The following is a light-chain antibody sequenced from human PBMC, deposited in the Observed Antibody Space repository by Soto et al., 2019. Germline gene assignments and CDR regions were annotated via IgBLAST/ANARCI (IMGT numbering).Light chain of an antibody. Sequence: VLPLSPGNLSLSPGERATLSCRASQTVRNNYLAWYQQKPGQAPRLLIYDASSRATGIPDRFSGSGSGTDFTLTISRLEPEDFAVYYCLQYGSSPTTFGQGTKVDIK. J-gene: IGKJ1*01. CDR3: LQYGSSPTT. V-gene: IGKV3-20*01. CDR2: DAS. CDR1: QTVRNNY.